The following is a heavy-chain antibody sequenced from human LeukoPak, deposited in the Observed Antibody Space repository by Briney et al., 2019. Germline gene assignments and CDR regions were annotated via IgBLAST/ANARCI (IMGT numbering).Heavy chain of an antibody. CDR1: GGSISSYY. Sequence: ASETLSLTCTVSGGSISSYYWSWIRQPPGKGLEWIGYIYYSGSTNYNPSLKSRVTISVDTSKNQFSLKLSSVTAADTAVYYCARATLIAAAGNWFDPWGQGTLVTVSS. V-gene: IGHV4-59*01. CDR2: IYYSGST. CDR3: ARATLIAAAGNWFDP. D-gene: IGHD6-13*01. J-gene: IGHJ5*02.